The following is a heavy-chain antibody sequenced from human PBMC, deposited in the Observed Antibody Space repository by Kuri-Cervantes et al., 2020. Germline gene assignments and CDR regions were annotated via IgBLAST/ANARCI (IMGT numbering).Heavy chain of an antibody. V-gene: IGHV4-61*01. CDR2: IYYSGST. CDR3: ARNYYYDSSGYYYEVWWFDP. D-gene: IGHD3-22*01. Sequence: ESLKISCTVSGGSVSSGSYYWSWIRQPPGKGLEWIGYIYYSGSTNYNPSLKSRVTISVDTSKNQSSLKLSSVTAADTAVYYCARNYYYDSSGYYYEVWWFDPWGQGTLVTVSS. CDR1: GGSVSSGSYY. J-gene: IGHJ5*02.